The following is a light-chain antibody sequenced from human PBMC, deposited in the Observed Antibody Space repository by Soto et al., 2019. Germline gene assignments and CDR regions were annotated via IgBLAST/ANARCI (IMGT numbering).Light chain of an antibody. CDR1: SSDVGSYNR. CDR2: EVS. CDR3: SSFTSSSTYV. V-gene: IGLV2-18*02. J-gene: IGLJ1*01. Sequence: QSVLTQPPSVSGSPGQSVTISCSGTSSDVGSYNRVSWYQQPPGTAPKLMIYEVSNRPSGVPDRFSGSKSGNTASLTISGLQAEDEADYYCSSFTSSSTYVCGTGTKLPS.